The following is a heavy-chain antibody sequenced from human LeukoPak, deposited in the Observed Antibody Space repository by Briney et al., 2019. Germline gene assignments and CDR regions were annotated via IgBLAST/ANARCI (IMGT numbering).Heavy chain of an antibody. J-gene: IGHJ4*02. V-gene: IGHV3-30-3*01. CDR3: ARGGEEPFDY. D-gene: IGHD3-16*01. CDR1: GFTFSSYA. CDR2: ISYDGSNK. Sequence: GGSLRLSCAASGFTFSSYAMHWVRQAPGKGLEWVAVISYDGSNKYYADSVKGRFTISRDNSKNTLYLQMNSLRAEDTAVYYCARGGEEPFDYWGQGTLVTASS.